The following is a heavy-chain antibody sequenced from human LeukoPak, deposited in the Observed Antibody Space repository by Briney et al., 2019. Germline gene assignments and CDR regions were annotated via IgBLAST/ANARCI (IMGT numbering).Heavy chain of an antibody. CDR1: GGSISTSSDY. J-gene: IGHJ5*02. D-gene: IGHD1-7*01. CDR3: ARRSWNYENWLDP. CDR2: IYYSGRT. V-gene: IGHV4-39*01. Sequence: SETLSLTCTVSGGSISTSSDYWGWIRQPPGKGLEWIGSIYYSGRTSYNPSLQSRVTISVDTSKSQFSLRLSSVTAADTAVYYCARRSWNYENWLDPWGQGTLVTFSS.